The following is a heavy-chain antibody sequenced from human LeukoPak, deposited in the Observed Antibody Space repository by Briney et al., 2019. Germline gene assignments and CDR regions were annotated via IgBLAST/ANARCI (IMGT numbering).Heavy chain of an antibody. Sequence: SETLSLTCTIRGGSINGYSWSWIRQTPEKGLEWIGEIHHSGTTNYRPSLKSRVTISFDKSKNQFSLTMTSVTAADTAVYYCTRQSGTVTPIDYRGQGTLVTVSS. V-gene: IGHV4-34*01. J-gene: IGHJ4*02. CDR3: TRQSGTVTPIDY. CDR1: GGSINGYS. D-gene: IGHD4-17*01. CDR2: IHHSGTT.